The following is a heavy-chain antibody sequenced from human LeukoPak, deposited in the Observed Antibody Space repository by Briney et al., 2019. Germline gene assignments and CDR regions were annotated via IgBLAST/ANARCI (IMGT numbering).Heavy chain of an antibody. CDR3: ARVVTTITMIVVVRYDAFDI. Sequence: SETLSLTCTVSGGSISGYYWSWIRQPPGKGLEWIGYIYYTGSTYYNPSLKSRVTISADTSKNQFSLRLTSVTAADTAVYYCARVVTTITMIVVVRYDAFDIWGQGTMVTVSS. CDR2: IYYTGST. CDR1: GGSISGYY. V-gene: IGHV4-59*01. D-gene: IGHD3-22*01. J-gene: IGHJ3*02.